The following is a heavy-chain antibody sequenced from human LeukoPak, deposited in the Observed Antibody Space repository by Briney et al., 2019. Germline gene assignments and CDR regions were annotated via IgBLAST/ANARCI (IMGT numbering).Heavy chain of an antibody. CDR2: IKQDGSEK. V-gene: IGHV3-7*01. Sequence: PGGSLRLSCAASGFTFSSYWMSWVRQAPGKGLKGVANIKQDGSEKYYVDSVKGRFTISRDNAKNSLYLQMNSLRAEDTAVYYCAGIGYYNSSGYYYSYPYYFDYWGQGTLVTVSS. CDR3: AGIGYYNSSGYYYSYPYYFDY. CDR1: GFTFSSYW. D-gene: IGHD3-22*01. J-gene: IGHJ4*02.